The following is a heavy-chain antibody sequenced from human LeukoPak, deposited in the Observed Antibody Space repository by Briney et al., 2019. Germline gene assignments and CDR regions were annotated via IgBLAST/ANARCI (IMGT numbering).Heavy chain of an antibody. Sequence: GGSLRLSCAASGFTFSIDPMSWVRQAPGKGLEWVSVIYSGGSTYYADSVKGRFTISRDNSKNTLYLQMNSLRAEDTAVYYCARVPGGDYWGQGTLATVSS. CDR2: IYSGGST. CDR3: ARVPGGDY. J-gene: IGHJ4*02. V-gene: IGHV3-66*01. D-gene: IGHD3-10*01. CDR1: GFTFSIDP.